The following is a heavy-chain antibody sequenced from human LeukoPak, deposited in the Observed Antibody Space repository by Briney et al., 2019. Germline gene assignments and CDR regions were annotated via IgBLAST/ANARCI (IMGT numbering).Heavy chain of an antibody. CDR3: ASILRYSIDY. CDR1: GFTFSSYG. J-gene: IGHJ4*02. Sequence: GGSLRLSCAASGFTFSSYGMHWVRQAPGKGLEWVAFIRYDGSNKYYADSVKGRFTISRDNSKNTLYLQMNSLRAEDTAVYYCASILRYSIDYWGQGTLVTVSS. D-gene: IGHD3-9*01. V-gene: IGHV3-30*02. CDR2: IRYDGSNK.